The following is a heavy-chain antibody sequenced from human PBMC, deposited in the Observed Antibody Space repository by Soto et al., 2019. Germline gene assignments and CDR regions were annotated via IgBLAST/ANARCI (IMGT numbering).Heavy chain of an antibody. J-gene: IGHJ6*02. CDR1: GFTFSSYG. V-gene: IGHV3-30*03. CDR2: ISYDGSNK. D-gene: IGHD2-2*01. Sequence: GGSLRLSCAASGFTFSSYGMHWVRQAPGKGLEWVAVISYDGSNKYYADSVKGRFTISRDNSKNTLYLQMNSLKTEDTAVYYCATTRYCISTSCYSELYYYYGLDVWGQGTTVTVSS. CDR3: ATTRYCISTSCYSELYYYYGLDV.